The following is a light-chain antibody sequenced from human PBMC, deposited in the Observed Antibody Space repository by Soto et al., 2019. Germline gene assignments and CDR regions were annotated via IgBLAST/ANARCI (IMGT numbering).Light chain of an antibody. V-gene: IGKV3-20*01. Sequence: EIVMTQSPSTLSVSPGERGTLSCRASQSISSNLAWYQQKPGQAPRLLIYGASSRATGIPDRFSGSGSGTDFTLTISRLEPEDFAVYYCQQFSSYPLTFGGGTKVDIK. CDR2: GAS. CDR3: QQFSSYPLT. J-gene: IGKJ4*01. CDR1: QSISSN.